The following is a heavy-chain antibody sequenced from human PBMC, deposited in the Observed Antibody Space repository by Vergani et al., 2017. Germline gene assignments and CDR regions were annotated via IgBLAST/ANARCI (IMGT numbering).Heavy chain of an antibody. CDR3: ARGEPQRGEDGYNFGAFDI. D-gene: IGHD5-24*01. J-gene: IGHJ3*02. CDR1: GLTVSSNY. V-gene: IGHV3-53*01. CDR2: IYSGGST. Sequence: EVQLVESGGGLIQPGGSLRLSCAASGLTVSSNYMSWVRQAPGKGLEWVSVIYSGGSTYYADPVQGRFTIARANSKNTLYLQMNSLRSEDTAVYYCARGEPQRGEDGYNFGAFDIWGQGTMITVSS.